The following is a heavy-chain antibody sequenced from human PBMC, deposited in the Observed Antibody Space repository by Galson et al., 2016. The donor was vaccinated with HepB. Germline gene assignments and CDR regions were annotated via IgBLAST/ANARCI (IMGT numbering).Heavy chain of an antibody. CDR2: ISSSTSDI. J-gene: IGHJ6*02. D-gene: IGHD5-18*01. Sequence: SLRLSCAASGFSFSSYSMNWVRQAPGKGLEWVSSISSSTSDIYYADSVKGRFTISRDNAKNSLSLQMNSLRAEDTAVYYCARGGYSYGHSWGYGLDVWGQGTTVTVSS. CDR1: GFSFSSYS. CDR3: ARGGYSYGHSWGYGLDV. V-gene: IGHV3-21*01.